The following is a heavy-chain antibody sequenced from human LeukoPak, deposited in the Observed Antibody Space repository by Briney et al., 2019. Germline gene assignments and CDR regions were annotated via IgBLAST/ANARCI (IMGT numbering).Heavy chain of an antibody. CDR1: GFTFSTYG. D-gene: IGHD3-3*01. CDR2: IWYDGSNK. J-gene: IGHJ4*02. Sequence: PGRSLRLSCAASGFTFSTYGMHWVRQAPGKGLEWVAVIWYDGSNKYYADSVKGRFTISRDNSKNTLYLQMNSLRAEDTAVYYCARDRPEIKFGVVYYFDYWGQGTLVTVSS. CDR3: ARDRPEIKFGVVYYFDY. V-gene: IGHV3-33*01.